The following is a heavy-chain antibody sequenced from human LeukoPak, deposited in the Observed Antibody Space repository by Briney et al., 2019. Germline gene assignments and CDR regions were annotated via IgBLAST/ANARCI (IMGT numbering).Heavy chain of an antibody. J-gene: IGHJ4*02. CDR3: ARLGVVATEIDY. Sequence: SETLSLTCTVSGGSISSYYWSWIRQPPGKGLEWIGYIYYSGSTNYNPSLKSRVTISVDTSKNQFSLKLSSVTAADTAVYYCARLGVVATEIDYWGQGTLVTVSS. CDR2: IYYSGST. D-gene: IGHD5-12*01. CDR1: GGSISSYY. V-gene: IGHV4-59*08.